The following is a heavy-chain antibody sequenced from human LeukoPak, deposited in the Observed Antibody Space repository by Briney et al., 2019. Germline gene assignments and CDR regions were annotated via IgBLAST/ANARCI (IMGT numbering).Heavy chain of an antibody. J-gene: IGHJ4*02. V-gene: IGHV4-34*01. Sequence: SETLSLTCAAYGGSFSGYYWSWIRKPPGQGLEWIGEINHSGSTNYNPSLKSRVTISVDTSKNQFSLKLSSVTAADTAVYYCARGLGLHYYGSGSSHRPLDYWGQGTLVTVSS. D-gene: IGHD3-10*01. CDR2: INHSGST. CDR3: ARGLGLHYYGSGSSHRPLDY. CDR1: GGSFSGYY.